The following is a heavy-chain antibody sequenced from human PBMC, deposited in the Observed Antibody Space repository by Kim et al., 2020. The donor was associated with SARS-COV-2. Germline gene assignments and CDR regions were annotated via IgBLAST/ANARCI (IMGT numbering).Heavy chain of an antibody. Sequence: DAVQGRFTISRDNSKNTLYLQMNSLRAEDTAVYYCAKDESSGGSCYSIDYWGQGTLVTVSS. D-gene: IGHD2-15*01. V-gene: IGHV3-33*06. J-gene: IGHJ4*02. CDR3: AKDESSGGSCYSIDY.